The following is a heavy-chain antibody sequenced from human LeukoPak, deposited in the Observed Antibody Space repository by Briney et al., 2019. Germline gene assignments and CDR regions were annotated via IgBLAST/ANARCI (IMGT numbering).Heavy chain of an antibody. Sequence: GGSLKLSCAASGFNFSGSAIRWVRQASGKGLEWVGRTRNKAHNYATAYGASVQGRFSISRDESKTTAYLQMNSLKTEDTAVYYCTTLNYVWGTYPPDYWGQGTLVTVSS. V-gene: IGHV3-73*01. CDR1: GFNFSGSA. D-gene: IGHD3-16*02. CDR2: TRNKAHNYAT. CDR3: TTLNYVWGTYPPDY. J-gene: IGHJ4*02.